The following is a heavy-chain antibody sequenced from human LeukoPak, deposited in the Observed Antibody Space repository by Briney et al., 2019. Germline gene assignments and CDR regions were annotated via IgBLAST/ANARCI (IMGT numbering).Heavy chain of an antibody. Sequence: GGSLRLSCAASGFAFTTYWMTWVRQAPGKGLEWVANINLDGSEVLYVDSLKDRFTISRDNARNSLSLQMNSLRAEDTAVYYCASGRHDFVHWGHGTLVTVSS. CDR3: ASGRHDFVH. J-gene: IGHJ4*01. CDR2: INLDGSEV. V-gene: IGHV3-7*01. CDR1: GFAFTTYW. D-gene: IGHD3-16*01.